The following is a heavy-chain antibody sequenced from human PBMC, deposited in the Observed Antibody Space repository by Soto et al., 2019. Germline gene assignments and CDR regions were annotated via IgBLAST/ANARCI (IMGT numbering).Heavy chain of an antibody. Sequence: QVQLQESGPGLVKPSGTLSLTCAVSGGSISSSNWWSWVRQPPGKGLEWIGEIYHSGSTNYNPSLKSRVTISVDKSKNQSSLKLSSVTAADTAVYYCARARYIVVVPAAFYYYGMDVWGQGTTVTVSS. J-gene: IGHJ6*02. CDR2: IYHSGST. CDR1: GGSISSSNW. CDR3: ARARYIVVVPAAFYYYGMDV. V-gene: IGHV4-4*02. D-gene: IGHD2-2*01.